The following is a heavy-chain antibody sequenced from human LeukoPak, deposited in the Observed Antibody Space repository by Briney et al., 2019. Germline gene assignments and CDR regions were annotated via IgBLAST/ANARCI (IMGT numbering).Heavy chain of an antibody. Sequence: SQTLSLTCTVSGGSISSGDYYWSWIRQPPGEGLEWIGYIYYSGSTYYNPSLKSRVTISVDTSKNQFSLKLSSVTAADTAVYYCAREGGSYLIDYWGQGTLVTVSS. V-gene: IGHV4-30-4*08. J-gene: IGHJ4*02. D-gene: IGHD1-26*01. CDR2: IYYSGST. CDR1: GGSISSGDYY. CDR3: AREGGSYLIDY.